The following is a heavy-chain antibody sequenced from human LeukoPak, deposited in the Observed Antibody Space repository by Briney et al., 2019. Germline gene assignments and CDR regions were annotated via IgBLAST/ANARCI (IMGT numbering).Heavy chain of an antibody. CDR2: IRNKTYGGTT. CDR1: GFTLGDYA. V-gene: IGHV3-49*04. Sequence: GGSLRLSCTISGFTLGDYAMTWVRQAPGKGLEWVGFIRNKTYGGTTEYAASVKGRFTISRDDSKNIAYLQMNSLKTEDTAVYYCKAWLRSRNFDYWGQGTLVTVSS. CDR3: KAWLRSRNFDY. D-gene: IGHD5-12*01. J-gene: IGHJ4*02.